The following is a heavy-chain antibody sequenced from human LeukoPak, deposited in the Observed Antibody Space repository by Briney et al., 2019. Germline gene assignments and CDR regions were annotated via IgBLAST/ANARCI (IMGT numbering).Heavy chain of an antibody. CDR3: ARGTYNTSPPDL. CDR2: IYYTGST. D-gene: IGHD1-14*01. J-gene: IGHJ3*01. V-gene: IGHV4-59*01. CDR1: GVSIRSNY. Sequence: SETLSLICTVSGVSIRSNYWNWVRQPPGKGLEWVGYIYYTGSTKYSPSLKSRVTISVDTSRSQFSLKLSSVTAADTAVYYCARGTYNTSPPDLWGQGTMVTVSS.